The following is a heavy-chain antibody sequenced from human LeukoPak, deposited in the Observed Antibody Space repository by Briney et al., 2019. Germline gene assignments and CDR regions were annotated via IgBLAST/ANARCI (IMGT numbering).Heavy chain of an antibody. Sequence: SETLSLTCAVSGGSISSGGYSWSWIRQPPGKGLEWIGYIYHSGSTYYNPSLKSRVTISVDRSKNQFSLKLSSVTAADTAVYYCARGLYGYESYYFDYWGQGTLVTVSS. J-gene: IGHJ4*02. CDR2: IYHSGST. CDR1: GGSISSGGYS. D-gene: IGHD5-18*01. CDR3: ARGLYGYESYYFDY. V-gene: IGHV4-30-2*01.